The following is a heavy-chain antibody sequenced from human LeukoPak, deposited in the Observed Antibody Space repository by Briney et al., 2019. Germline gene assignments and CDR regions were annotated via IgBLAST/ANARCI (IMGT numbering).Heavy chain of an antibody. Sequence: GGSLRLSCAAFGFTFSSYEMNWVRQAPGKGLEWVSYISSSGSSIYYADSVKGRFTISRDNAKNSLYLQMNSLRAEDTAVYYCARAEGYSPGYYYYGMDVWGQGTTVTVSS. CDR1: GFTFSSYE. V-gene: IGHV3-48*03. J-gene: IGHJ6*02. D-gene: IGHD2-15*01. CDR2: ISSSGSSI. CDR3: ARAEGYSPGYYYYGMDV.